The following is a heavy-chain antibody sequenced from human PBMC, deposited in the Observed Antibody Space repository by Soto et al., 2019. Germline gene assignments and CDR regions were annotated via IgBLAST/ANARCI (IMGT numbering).Heavy chain of an antibody. CDR2: IGVTAGST. CDR3: AKVMYTWNDVAAFDS. CDR1: GFTFSNFA. J-gene: IGHJ4*02. D-gene: IGHD1-1*01. V-gene: IGHV3-23*01. Sequence: GGSLRLSCAASGFTFSNFAMSWVRQAPGKGLEWISTIGVTAGSTYYTDSVRGRFTISRDNSKNTLYLEMNSLRAEDTALYCAKVMYTWNDVAAFDSWGQGTLVTVSS.